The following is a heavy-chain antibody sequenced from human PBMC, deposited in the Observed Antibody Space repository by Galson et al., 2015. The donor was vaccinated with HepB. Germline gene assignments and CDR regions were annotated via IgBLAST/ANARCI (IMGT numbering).Heavy chain of an antibody. CDR1: GGTFSSYA. CDR3: ARATDSSGWYLHYGMDV. J-gene: IGHJ6*02. Sequence: SVKVSCKASGGTFSSYAISWVRQAPGQGLEWMGGIIPIFGTANYAQKFQGRVTITADESTSTAYMELSSLRSEDTAVYYCARATDSSGWYLHYGMDVWGQGTTVTVSS. CDR2: IIPIFGTA. V-gene: IGHV1-69*13. D-gene: IGHD6-19*01.